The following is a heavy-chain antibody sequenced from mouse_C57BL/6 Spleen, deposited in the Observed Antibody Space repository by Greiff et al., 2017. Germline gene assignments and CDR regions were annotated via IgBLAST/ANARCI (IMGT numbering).Heavy chain of an antibody. CDR2: INPNNGGT. CDR1: GYTFTDYY. D-gene: IGHD1-1*01. J-gene: IGHJ1*03. CDR3: ARPHFTTVVPYWYFDV. Sequence: EVQLQQSGPELVKPGASVKISCKASGYTFTDYYMNWVKQSHGKSLEWIGDINPNNGGTSYNQKFKGKATLTVDKSSSTAYMELRSLTSEDSAVYYCARPHFTTVVPYWYFDVWGTGTTVTVSS. V-gene: IGHV1-26*01.